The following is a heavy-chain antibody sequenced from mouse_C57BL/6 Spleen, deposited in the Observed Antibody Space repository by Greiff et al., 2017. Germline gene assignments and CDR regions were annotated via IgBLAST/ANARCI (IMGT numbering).Heavy chain of an antibody. CDR2: INPKNGGT. J-gene: IGHJ1*03. Sequence: VQLQPSGPELVKPGASVKMSCKASGYTFTDYNMHWVKQSHGKSLEWIGDINPKNGGTSYNQQFKGKATLTVTTSSSTAYIELRSLTSEDSAVYYCARWYYGRDWYFDVWGTGTTVTGSS. V-gene: IGHV1-22*01. D-gene: IGHD1-1*01. CDR1: GYTFTDYN. CDR3: ARWYYGRDWYFDV.